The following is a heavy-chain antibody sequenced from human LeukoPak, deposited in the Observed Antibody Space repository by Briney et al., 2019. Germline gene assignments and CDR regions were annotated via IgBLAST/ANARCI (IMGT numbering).Heavy chain of an antibody. V-gene: IGHV4-59*08. CDR2: IYYTGST. CDR3: ARHRAYSSSSPFDY. Sequence: PSETLSLTCSVSGGSISSLYWSWIRQPPGKGLEWIGYIYYTGSTNYNPSLKSRVTMFVDMSKNQFSMRLSSGIAADTAVYYCARHRAYSSSSPFDYWGQGTLVTVSS. D-gene: IGHD6-6*01. J-gene: IGHJ4*02. CDR1: GGSISSLY.